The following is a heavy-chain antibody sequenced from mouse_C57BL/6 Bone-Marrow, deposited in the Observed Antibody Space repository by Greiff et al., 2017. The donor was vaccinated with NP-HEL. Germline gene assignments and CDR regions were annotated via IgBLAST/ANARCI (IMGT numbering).Heavy chain of an antibody. V-gene: IGHV1-26*01. CDR3: ARTGYYSYYFDY. D-gene: IGHD2-3*01. CDR2: INPNNGGT. J-gene: IGHJ2*01. Sequence: VQLKESGPELVKPGASVKISCKASGYTFTDYYMNWVKQSHGKSLEWIGDINPNNGGTSYNQKFKGKATLTVDKSSSTAYMELRSLTSEDSAVYYCARTGYYSYYFDYWGQGTTLTVSS. CDR1: GYTFTDYY.